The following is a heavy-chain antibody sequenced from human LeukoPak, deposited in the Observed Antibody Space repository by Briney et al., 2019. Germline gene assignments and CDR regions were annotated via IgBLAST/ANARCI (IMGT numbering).Heavy chain of an antibody. Sequence: SVKVSCKASGGTFSSYAISWVRQAPGQGLEWMGRIIPIFGPANYPQKFQGRDTINTDKYKTTVSMELSSLRVSDTAVYYCARDDRLWGGNPNMDVWGKGTTVTVS. CDR2: IIPIFGPA. CDR3: ARDDRLWGGNPNMDV. V-gene: IGHV1-69*05. D-gene: IGHD4-23*01. J-gene: IGHJ6*03. CDR1: GGTFSSYA.